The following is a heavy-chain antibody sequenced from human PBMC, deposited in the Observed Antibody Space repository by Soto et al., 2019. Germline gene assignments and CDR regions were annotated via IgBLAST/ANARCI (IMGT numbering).Heavy chain of an antibody. D-gene: IGHD5-12*01. CDR2: TYYRYKWYN. Sequence: SQTLSLTCAISGDSVSSNSAAWNWIRQSPSRGLEWLGRTYYRYKWYNDYAVSGKSRITINPDTSKNPFSMQLNSVTPEDTAVYYCARDRRGYSGYDPDFDYWGQGTLVTVSS. CDR1: GDSVSSNSAA. J-gene: IGHJ4*02. CDR3: ARDRRGYSGYDPDFDY. V-gene: IGHV6-1*01.